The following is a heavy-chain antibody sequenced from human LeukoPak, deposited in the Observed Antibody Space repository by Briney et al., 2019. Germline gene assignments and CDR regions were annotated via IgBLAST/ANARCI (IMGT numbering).Heavy chain of an antibody. CDR1: GFTFSSYA. J-gene: IGHJ4*02. V-gene: IGHV3-23*01. Sequence: GASLRLSCAASGFTFSSYAMSWVRQAPGKGLEWVSAMSVSGSSTYYTDSVKGRLTISRDDSTKPLYLQMNSLRAEDTAVYYCAKDRPGSGLAFDYWGQGTLVTVSS. CDR3: AKDRPGSGLAFDY. CDR2: MSVSGSST. D-gene: IGHD6-19*01.